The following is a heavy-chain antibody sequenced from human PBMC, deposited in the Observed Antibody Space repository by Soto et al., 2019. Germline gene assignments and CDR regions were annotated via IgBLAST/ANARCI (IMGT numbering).Heavy chain of an antibody. Sequence: QVQLVESGGGVVQPGRSLTLSCAASGFSFSTYGMHWVRQAPGKGLEWVAVISYDGGTKYYADSVQGRFAISRVNPKITLYLQVNSLRPEDTAVYYCAKTSLGDDGTGLQYWVFELWGRGTQVTVSS. CDR2: ISYDGGTK. CDR3: AKTSLGDDGTGLQYWVFEL. CDR1: GFSFSTYG. J-gene: IGHJ2*01. D-gene: IGHD3-22*01. V-gene: IGHV3-30*18.